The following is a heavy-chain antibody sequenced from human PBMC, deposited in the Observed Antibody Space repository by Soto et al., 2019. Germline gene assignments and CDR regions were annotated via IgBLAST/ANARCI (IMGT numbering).Heavy chain of an antibody. CDR2: TYYRSKWYN. J-gene: IGHJ6*02. V-gene: IGHV6-1*01. Sequence: SQTLSLTCAISGDRVSSNSAAWTWIRQSPSRGLEWLGRTYYRSKWYNDYAVSVKSRITINPDKSKNQFSLQLNSVTPEDTAVYYCARGVYCSSTSCYFWFYYYYCMDVWGQGTTVTVSS. D-gene: IGHD2-2*01. CDR1: GDRVSSNSAA. CDR3: ARGVYCSSTSCYFWFYYYYCMDV.